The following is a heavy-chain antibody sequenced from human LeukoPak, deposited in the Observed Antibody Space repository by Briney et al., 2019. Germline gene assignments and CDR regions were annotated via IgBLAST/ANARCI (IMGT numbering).Heavy chain of an antibody. CDR1: GFTFSSYV. CDR3: AKRGPAGAGKSPDYFAY. Sequence: GGSLRLSCAASGFTFSSYVMSWVRQAPGKGLEWVSAITGSGDSTYYADSVKGRFTISRDNSKNTLYLQMNILRAEDTAVYYCAKRGPAGAGKSPDYFAYWGQGTLVTVSS. J-gene: IGHJ4*02. CDR2: ITGSGDST. V-gene: IGHV3-23*01. D-gene: IGHD6-19*01.